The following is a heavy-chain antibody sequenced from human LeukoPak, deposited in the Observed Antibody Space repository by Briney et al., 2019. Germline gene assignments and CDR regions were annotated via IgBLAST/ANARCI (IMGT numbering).Heavy chain of an antibody. D-gene: IGHD3-10*01. Sequence: PGGSLRLSCAASGFTFSSHAMSWVSQAPGKRLEWVSAISGSGGRTYYADSVKGRFTSSRDNSKNMVSLQMNSLRAEDTAVYYCTKDQGLLWFGELNVWGKGATLTVSS. CDR2: ISGSGGRT. CDR1: GFTFSSHA. CDR3: TKDQGLLWFGELNV. V-gene: IGHV3-23*01. J-gene: IGHJ6*04.